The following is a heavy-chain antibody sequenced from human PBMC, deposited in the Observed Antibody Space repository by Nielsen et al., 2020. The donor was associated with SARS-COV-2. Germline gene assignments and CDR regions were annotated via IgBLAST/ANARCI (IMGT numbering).Heavy chain of an antibody. CDR3: VRGSHCSSTRCHIDY. J-gene: IGHJ4*02. CDR2: IDPSDSYT. CDR1: GYSFTNYW. D-gene: IGHD2-2*01. Sequence: GESLKIYCKGSGYSFTNYWISWVRQMPGKGLEWMGRIDPSDSYTNYSPSFQGHVTISGDKSISTAYLQWSSLKASDTAMYYCVRGSHCSSTRCHIDYWGQGTLVTVSS. V-gene: IGHV5-10-1*01.